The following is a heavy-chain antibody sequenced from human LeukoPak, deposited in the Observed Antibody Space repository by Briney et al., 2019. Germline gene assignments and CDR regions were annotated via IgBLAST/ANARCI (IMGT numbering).Heavy chain of an antibody. CDR2: NNPDSGGT. D-gene: IGHD2/OR15-2a*01. CDR1: GYRFTDYY. V-gene: IGHV1-2*02. J-gene: IGHJ4*02. CDR3: ASALNTPSTSR. Sequence: GASVKVSCKASGYRFTDYYMHWVRQAPGQGLEWVGWNNPDSGGTKYAQKFQGRVSMTTDTAIRTAYLEVRRLRSDDTAVYYCASALNTPSTSRWGQGTQVTVSS.